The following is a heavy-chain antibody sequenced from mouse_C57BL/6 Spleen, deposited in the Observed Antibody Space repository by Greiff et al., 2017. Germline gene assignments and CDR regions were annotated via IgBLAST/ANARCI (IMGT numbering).Heavy chain of an antibody. D-gene: IGHD2-4*01. CDR1: GFTFSNYW. CDR2: IRLKSDNYAT. J-gene: IGHJ2*01. V-gene: IGHV6-3*01. Sequence: EVKVEESGGGLVQPGGSMKLSCVASGFTFSNYWMNWVRQSPEKGLEWVAQIRLKSDNYATHYAESVKGRFTISRDDSKSSVYLQMNNLRAEDTGIYYCTDGTYDYDGGDYWGQGTTLTVSS. CDR3: TDGTYDYDGGDY.